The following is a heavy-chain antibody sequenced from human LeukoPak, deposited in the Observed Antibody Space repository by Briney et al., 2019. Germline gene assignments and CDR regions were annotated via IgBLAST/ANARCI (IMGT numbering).Heavy chain of an antibody. Sequence: SETLSLTCTVSGGSISSHYWSWIRQPPGKGLEWIGYIYYSGSTNYNPSLKSRVTISVDTSKNQFSLKLSSVTAADTAVYYRARVVREVQLWFKYYYYYYMDVWGKGTTVTVSS. CDR3: ARVVREVQLWFKYYYYYYMDV. CDR1: GGSISSHY. CDR2: IYYSGST. D-gene: IGHD5-18*01. V-gene: IGHV4-59*11. J-gene: IGHJ6*03.